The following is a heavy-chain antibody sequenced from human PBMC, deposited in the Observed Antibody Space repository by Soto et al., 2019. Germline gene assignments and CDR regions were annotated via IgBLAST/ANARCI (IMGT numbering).Heavy chain of an antibody. J-gene: IGHJ5*02. CDR3: ATGPVYSGYDPNWFDP. CDR1: GYTLTELS. Sequence: GASVKVSCKVSGYTLTELSIHWVRQAPGKGLEWMGGFDPEDGETIYAQKFQGRVTMTEDTSTDTAYMELSSLRSEDTAVYYCATGPVYSGYDPNWFDPWGQGTLVTVSS. D-gene: IGHD5-12*01. V-gene: IGHV1-24*01. CDR2: FDPEDGET.